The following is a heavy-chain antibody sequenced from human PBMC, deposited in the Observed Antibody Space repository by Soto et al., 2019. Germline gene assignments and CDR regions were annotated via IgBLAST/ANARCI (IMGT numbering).Heavy chain of an antibody. CDR2: INSDGSST. J-gene: IGHJ6*02. CDR1: GFTFSSYW. Sequence: EVQLVESGGGLVQPGGSLRLSCAASGFTFSSYWMHWVRQAPGKGLVWVSRINSDGSSTSYADSVKGRFTISRDNAKNTLYLQMNSLRGEDTAVYYCARGGYCSGGSCYYYGMDVWGQGTTVTVSS. CDR3: ARGGYCSGGSCYYYGMDV. D-gene: IGHD2-15*01. V-gene: IGHV3-74*01.